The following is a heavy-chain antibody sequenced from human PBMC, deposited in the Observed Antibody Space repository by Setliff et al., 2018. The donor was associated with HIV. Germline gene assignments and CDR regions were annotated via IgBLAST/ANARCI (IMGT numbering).Heavy chain of an antibody. V-gene: IGHV3-48*01. Sequence: PGGSLRLSCAASGFTSSSFNMNWVRQAPGKGLEWVSYISSSTSTIYYADSVKGRFTISRDNAKNSLYLQMNSLRAEDTAVYYCAKNDILTGYYKGVDYWGQGTLVTVSS. J-gene: IGHJ4*02. D-gene: IGHD3-9*01. CDR3: AKNDILTGYYKGVDY. CDR1: GFTSSSFN. CDR2: ISSSTSTI.